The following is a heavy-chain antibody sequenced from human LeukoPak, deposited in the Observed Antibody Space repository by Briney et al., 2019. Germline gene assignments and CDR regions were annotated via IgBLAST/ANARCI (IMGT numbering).Heavy chain of an antibody. CDR1: GYTFTSYG. Sequence: ASVKVSCKASGYTFTSYGISWVRQAPGQGLEWMGWISAYNGNTNYAQKIQGRVTMTTDSSTSTAYMELRSLRSDDTAVYYWARDRGDYGDYDRLDYWGQGTLVTVSS. J-gene: IGHJ4*02. CDR3: ARDRGDYGDYDRLDY. V-gene: IGHV1-18*01. CDR2: ISAYNGNT. D-gene: IGHD4-17*01.